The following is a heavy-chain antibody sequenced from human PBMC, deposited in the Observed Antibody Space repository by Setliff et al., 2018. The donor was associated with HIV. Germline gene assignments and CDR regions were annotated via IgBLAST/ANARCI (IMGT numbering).Heavy chain of an antibody. D-gene: IGHD3-3*01. CDR3: AADSFVGSITIFGAGAFDI. J-gene: IGHJ3*02. Sequence: ASVQVSCKASGFTFTSSAMQWVRQARGQRFEWIGWIVVGSGNTNYAQKFQERVTITRDMSTSTAYMELSSLRSEDTAVYYCAADSFVGSITIFGAGAFDIWGQGTMVTVSS. CDR2: IVVGSGNT. V-gene: IGHV1-58*02. CDR1: GFTFTSSA.